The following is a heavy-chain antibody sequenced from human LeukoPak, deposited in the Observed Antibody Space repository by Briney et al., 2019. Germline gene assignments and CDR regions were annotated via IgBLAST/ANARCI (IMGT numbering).Heavy chain of an antibody. CDR1: GFTFSSYA. CDR3: AKASPEAVAYDYVWGSYRSSYYFDY. CDR2: ISGSGGST. D-gene: IGHD3-16*02. J-gene: IGHJ4*02. Sequence: GGSLRLSCAASGFTFSSYARSWVRQAPGKGLEWVSAISGSGGSTYYADSVKGRFTISRDNSKNTLYLQMNSLRAEDTAVYYCAKASPEAVAYDYVWGSYRSSYYFDYWGQGTLVTVSS. V-gene: IGHV3-23*01.